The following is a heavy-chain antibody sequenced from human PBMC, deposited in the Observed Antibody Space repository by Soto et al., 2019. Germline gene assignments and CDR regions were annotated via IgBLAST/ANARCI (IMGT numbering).Heavy chain of an antibody. CDR3: ARSMAATVTTYGDY. CDR2: IWYDGSNK. J-gene: IGHJ4*02. V-gene: IGHV3-33*01. CDR1: GFTFSSYG. Sequence: PGGSLRLSCAASGFTFSSYGMHWVRQAPGKGLEWVAVIWYDGSNKYYADSVKGRFTISRDNSKNTLYLQMNSLRAEDTAVYYCARSMAATVTTYGDYWGQGTLVTVSS. D-gene: IGHD4-17*01.